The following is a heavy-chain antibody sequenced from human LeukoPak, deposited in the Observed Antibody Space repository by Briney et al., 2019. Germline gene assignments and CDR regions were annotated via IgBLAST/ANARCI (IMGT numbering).Heavy chain of an antibody. CDR1: GFTFSSYG. D-gene: IGHD5-12*01. CDR2: IRYDGSNK. V-gene: IGHV3-30*02. J-gene: IGHJ4*02. Sequence: GGSLRLSCAASGFTFSSYGMHWVRQAPGKGLEWVAFIRYDGSNKYYADSVKGRFTISRDNSKNTLYLQMNSLRAEDTAVYYCARDRERYSGYFSYWGQGTLVTVSS. CDR3: ARDRERYSGYFSY.